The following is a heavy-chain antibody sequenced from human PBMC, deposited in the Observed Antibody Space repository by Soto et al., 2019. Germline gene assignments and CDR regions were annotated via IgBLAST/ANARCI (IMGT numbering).Heavy chain of an antibody. CDR2: IYGSGTAM. J-gene: IGHJ4*02. CDR1: GXTFSNFR. CDR3: ARQLYTVVTPQDY. D-gene: IGHD2-21*02. Sequence: GSLRLSCAASGXTFSNFRMNWIRQAPGKGLEWVSHIYGSGTAMSYVDSVKCRFTISRYNAKNSLYLEMNSLRDEDTDVYYCARQLYTVVTPQDYWGRGTLVTVSS. V-gene: IGHV3-48*02.